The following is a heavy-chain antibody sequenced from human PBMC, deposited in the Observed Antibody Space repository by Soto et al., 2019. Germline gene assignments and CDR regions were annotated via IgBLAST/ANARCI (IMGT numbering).Heavy chain of an antibody. J-gene: IGHJ3*01. CDR2: IHSDGSST. Sequence: EVQLVESGGGLVQPGESLRLSCAASGFTFSYYWMHWVRQAPGKGLVWVSRIHSDGSSTTYADSVKGRFTISRDNAMNTVDLRMTSRRVGDTVVYYCARGDRGAFDLWGQGTLVTVS. CDR3: ARGDRGAFDL. CDR1: GFTFSYYW. V-gene: IGHV3-74*01. D-gene: IGHD1-26*01.